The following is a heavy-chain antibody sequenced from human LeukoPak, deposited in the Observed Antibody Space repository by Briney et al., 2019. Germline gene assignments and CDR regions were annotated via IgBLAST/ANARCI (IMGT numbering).Heavy chain of an antibody. J-gene: IGHJ4*02. V-gene: IGHV3-30*02. Sequence: GGSLRLSCAASGFTFSSHGMHWVRQAPGKGLEWVAFIRYDGSNKYYADSVKGRFTISRDNSKNTLYLQMNSLRAEDTAVYYCAKDGITYSSSSFFDYWGQGTLVTVSS. CDR2: IRYDGSNK. D-gene: IGHD6-6*01. CDR3: AKDGITYSSSSFFDY. CDR1: GFTFSSHG.